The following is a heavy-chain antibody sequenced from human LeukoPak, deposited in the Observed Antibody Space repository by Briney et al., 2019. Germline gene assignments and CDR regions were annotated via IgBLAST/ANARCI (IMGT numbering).Heavy chain of an antibody. CDR2: IYYSGST. CDR3: ARHRVYDSSGPPPDFDY. V-gene: IGHV4-59*08. D-gene: IGHD3-22*01. Sequence: PSETLSLTCTVSGGPISSYYWSWIRQPPGKGLEWIGYIYYSGSTNYNPSLKSRVTISVDTSKNQFSLKLSSVTAADTAVYYCARHRVYDSSGPPPDFDYWGQGTLVTVSS. CDR1: GGPISSYY. J-gene: IGHJ4*02.